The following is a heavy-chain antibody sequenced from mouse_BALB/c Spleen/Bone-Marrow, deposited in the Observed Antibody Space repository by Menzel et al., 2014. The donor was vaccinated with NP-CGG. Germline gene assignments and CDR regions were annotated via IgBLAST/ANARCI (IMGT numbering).Heavy chain of an antibody. D-gene: IGHD1-1*01. Sequence: VQLQQSGAELVKPGASVKLSCKASGYTFTRYYMYWVKQRPGQGLEWIGGINPYNGGTHFNEKFKSKATLTVGKSSSTAYMQLNSLTSEDSAVYYCSLLGDYWGQGTTLTVSS. J-gene: IGHJ2*01. CDR2: INPYNGGT. V-gene: IGHV1-53*01. CDR1: GYTFTRYY. CDR3: SLLGDY.